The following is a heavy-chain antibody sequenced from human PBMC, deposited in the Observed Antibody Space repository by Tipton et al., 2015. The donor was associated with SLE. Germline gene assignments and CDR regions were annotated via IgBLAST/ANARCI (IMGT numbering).Heavy chain of an antibody. Sequence: TLSLTCAVYGGSFSSYYWSWIRQPAGKGLEWIGRIYTSGSTHYNTSLKSRVTMSVDTSKNQFSLKLSSVTAADTAVYYCARHGEHGDYWGQGTLVTVSS. V-gene: IGHV4-59*10. CDR3: ARHGEHGDY. CDR2: IYTSGST. CDR1: GGSFSSYY. D-gene: IGHD1/OR15-1a*01. J-gene: IGHJ4*02.